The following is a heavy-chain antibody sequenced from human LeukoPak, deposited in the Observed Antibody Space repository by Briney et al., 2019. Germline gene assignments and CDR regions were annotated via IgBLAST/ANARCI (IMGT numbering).Heavy chain of an antibody. CDR2: IHAESGNT. J-gene: IGHJ3*02. D-gene: IGHD6-19*01. V-gene: IGHV1-3*01. CDR1: GYTFTRCA. CDR3: TIGLAGDWDAFDI. Sequence: ASVKVSCKPSGYTFTRCAVHWWRQAPGLRLDWMGWIHAESGNTKYSQNLQGRVTISRDTTASTIYMELSSLRFEDTAAYFCTIGLAGDWDAFDIWGLGKMVTVSS.